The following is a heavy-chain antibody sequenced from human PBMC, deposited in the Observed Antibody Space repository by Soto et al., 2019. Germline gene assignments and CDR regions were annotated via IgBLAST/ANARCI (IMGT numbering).Heavy chain of an antibody. CDR2: IIPIFGTA. J-gene: IGHJ5*02. CDR1: GGTFSSYA. V-gene: IGHV1-69*13. D-gene: IGHD1-26*01. CDR3: ARANDIVGALLWFDP. Sequence: SVKVSCKASGGTFSSYAISWVRQAPGQGLEWMGGIIPIFGTANYAQKFQGRVTITADESTSTAYMELSSLRSEDTAVYYCARANDIVGALLWFDPWGQGTLVTVSS.